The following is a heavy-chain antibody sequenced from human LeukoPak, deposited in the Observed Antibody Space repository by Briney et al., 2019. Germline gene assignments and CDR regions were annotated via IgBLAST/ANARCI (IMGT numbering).Heavy chain of an antibody. D-gene: IGHD3-9*01. CDR3: ARDPMTYYDILTGSDNWFDP. CDR1: GYTFTSYG. V-gene: IGHV1-18*01. CDR2: ISAYNGNT. Sequence: ASVKVSCKASGYTFTSYGISLVRQAPGQGLEWMGWISAYNGNTNYAQKLQGRVTMTTDTSTSTAYMELRSLRSDDTAVYYCARDPMTYYDILTGSDNWFDPWGQGTLVTVSS. J-gene: IGHJ5*02.